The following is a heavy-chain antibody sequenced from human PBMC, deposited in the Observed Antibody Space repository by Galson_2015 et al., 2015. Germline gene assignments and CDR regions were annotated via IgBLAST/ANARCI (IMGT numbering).Heavy chain of an antibody. CDR2: IQSDGNKR. CDR1: GSTFSLYG. V-gene: IGHV3-30*12. J-gene: IGHJ4*02. Sequence: SLRLSCAASGSTFSLYGMHWARQAPGKGLEWVAVIQSDGNKRYSTDSVRGRFTISRDNPKNTVSLQMDSLRVEDTAIYYCARDGGPATGGLDCHYWGQGTRVTVSS. D-gene: IGHD2-21*02. CDR3: ARDGGPATGGLDCHY.